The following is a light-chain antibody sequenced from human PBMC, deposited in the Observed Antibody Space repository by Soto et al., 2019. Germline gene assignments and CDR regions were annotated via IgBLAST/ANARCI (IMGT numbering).Light chain of an antibody. V-gene: IGKV1-39*01. CDR1: QTIDRY. CDR2: AAS. CDR3: QQSYNAPFK. Sequence: IQMTQSPSSLSASIGDTVTITCRASQTIDRYLNWFQQKSGQAPKLLMNAASSLRSGVPSRFSASGSGTDFTLTISSLQPEDYATYYCQQSYNAPFKFGPGTKVDIK. J-gene: IGKJ3*01.